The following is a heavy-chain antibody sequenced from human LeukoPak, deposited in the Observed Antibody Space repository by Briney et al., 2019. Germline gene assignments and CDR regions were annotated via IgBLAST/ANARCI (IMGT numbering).Heavy chain of an antibody. CDR1: GGTFSSYA. CDR3: AREAVAGTYSFDY. V-gene: IGHV1-69*06. Sequence: GSSVKVSCKASGGTFSSYAIIWVRQAPGQGLEWMGGIIPIFSTADYAQKFQGRITITADKSTSTAYMELSSLRSEDTAVYYCAREAVAGTYSFDYWGQGTLVTVSS. CDR2: IIPIFSTA. D-gene: IGHD6-19*01. J-gene: IGHJ4*02.